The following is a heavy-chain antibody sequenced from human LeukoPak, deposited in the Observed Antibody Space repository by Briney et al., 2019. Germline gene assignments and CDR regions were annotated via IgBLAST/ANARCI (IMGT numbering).Heavy chain of an antibody. J-gene: IGHJ3*02. D-gene: IGHD2-2*01. V-gene: IGHV4-34*01. CDR3: ARGRIDCSSTSRYEEAFDI. Sequence: PSETLSLTCAVYGGSFSGYYWSWIRQPPGKGLEWIGKINHSGITNYNPSLKSRVTISLDTSKNQFSLKLSSVTAADTAVYYCARGRIDCSSTSRYEEAFDIWGQGTMVTVSS. CDR1: GGSFSGYY. CDR2: INHSGIT.